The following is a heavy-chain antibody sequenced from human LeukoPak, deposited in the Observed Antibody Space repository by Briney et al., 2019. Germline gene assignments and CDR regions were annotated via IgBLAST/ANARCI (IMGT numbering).Heavy chain of an antibody. D-gene: IGHD6-19*01. V-gene: IGHV3-23*01. J-gene: IGHJ4*02. CDR3: AKDLAVAGT. CDR2: ISGSGVST. Sequence: GGSLRLSCAASGFTFGSYTMTWVRQAPGKGLEWVSSISGSGVSTYYADSVKGRFTVSRDNSKNTLYLQMNSLRAEDTAVYYCAKDLAVAGTWGQGTLVTVSS. CDR1: GFTFGSYT.